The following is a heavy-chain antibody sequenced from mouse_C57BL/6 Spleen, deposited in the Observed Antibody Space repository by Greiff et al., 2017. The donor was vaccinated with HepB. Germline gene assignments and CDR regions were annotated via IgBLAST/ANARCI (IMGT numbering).Heavy chain of an antibody. V-gene: IGHV1-15*01. D-gene: IGHD4-1*01. J-gene: IGHJ2*01. CDR1: GYTFTDYE. CDR2: IDPETGGT. Sequence: VKVVESGAELVRPGASVTLSCKASGYTFTDYEMHWVKQTPVHGLEWIGAIDPETGGTAYNQKFKGKAILTADKSSSTAYMELRSLTSEDSAVYYCTSAGTDPYYFDYWGQGTTLTVSS. CDR3: TSAGTDPYYFDY.